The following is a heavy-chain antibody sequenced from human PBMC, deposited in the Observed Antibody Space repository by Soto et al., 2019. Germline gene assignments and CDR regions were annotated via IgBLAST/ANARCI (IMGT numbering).Heavy chain of an antibody. Sequence: EVHLVESGGGLVQPGGSLKLSCAASGFSFSDSAMHWVRQASGKGLEWVGRIRSKHNNYATAYAASVQGRFTISRDDSKNTAYLQMNSLKTEDTAVYYCTANSYTLNVDYWGQGTLVTVSS. J-gene: IGHJ4*02. V-gene: IGHV3-73*01. CDR2: IRSKHNNYAT. CDR1: GFSFSDSA. CDR3: TANSYTLNVDY. D-gene: IGHD3-16*01.